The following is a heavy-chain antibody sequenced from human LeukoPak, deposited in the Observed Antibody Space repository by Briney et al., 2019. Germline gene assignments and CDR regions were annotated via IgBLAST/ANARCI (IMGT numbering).Heavy chain of an antibody. CDR3: ARGRDLYVWGSYRYLRPRYFDY. D-gene: IGHD3-16*02. J-gene: IGHJ4*02. V-gene: IGHV4-31*03. CDR1: GGSISSGGYY. Sequence: PSETLSLTCTVSGGSISSGGYYWSWIRQHPGKGLEWIGYIYYSGSTYYNPSLKSRVTISVDTSKNQFSLKLSSVTAADTAVYYCARGRDLYVWGSYRYLRPRYFDYWGQGTLVTVSS. CDR2: IYYSGST.